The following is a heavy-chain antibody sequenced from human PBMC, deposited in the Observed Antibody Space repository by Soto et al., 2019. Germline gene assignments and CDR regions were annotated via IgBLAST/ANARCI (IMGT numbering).Heavy chain of an antibody. CDR2: ISDYNGNT. D-gene: IGHD3-10*01. V-gene: IGHV1-18*01. CDR1: GYTFTNYG. J-gene: IGHJ6*02. Sequence: QVQLVQSGAEVKKPGASVKVSCKASGYTFTNYGITWVRQAPGQGLEWMGWISDYNGNTFYGKKFQGRATMTTDTSTRTAYMELKSLRSDDTAVYYCAREGYYSGSGTYSPPRYYGMDAWGQGTTVTVSS. CDR3: AREGYYSGSGTYSPPRYYGMDA.